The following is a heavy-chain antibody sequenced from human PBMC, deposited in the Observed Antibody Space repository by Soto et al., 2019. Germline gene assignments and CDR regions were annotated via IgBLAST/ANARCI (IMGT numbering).Heavy chain of an antibody. CDR2: GSYSGTT. D-gene: IGHD4-17*01. CDR3: ARGATVTQYDY. V-gene: IGHV4-61*01. J-gene: IGHJ4*02. Sequence: QVQLQESGPGLVKPSETLSLTCTVSGVSVSSGSFYWAWIRQPPGKGLEWIGFGSYSGTTNYKPSLKSRVTISVDTSRSQISLKVSSQTAADTAVYYCARGATVTQYDYWGQGTLVTVSS. CDR1: GVSVSSGSFY.